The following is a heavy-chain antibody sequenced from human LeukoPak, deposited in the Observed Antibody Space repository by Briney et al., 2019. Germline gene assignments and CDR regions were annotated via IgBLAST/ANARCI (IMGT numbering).Heavy chain of an antibody. CDR2: IYTSGST. V-gene: IGHV4-4*07. CDR1: GGSISSYY. Sequence: SETLSLTCTVSGGSISSYYWSWIRQPAGKGLEWIGRIYTSGSTNCNPSLKSRVTMSVDTSKNQFSLKLSSVTAADTAVYYCARDLGSDYGGNLYWYFDLWGRGTLVTVSS. CDR3: ARDLGSDYGGNLYWYFDL. J-gene: IGHJ2*01. D-gene: IGHD4-23*01.